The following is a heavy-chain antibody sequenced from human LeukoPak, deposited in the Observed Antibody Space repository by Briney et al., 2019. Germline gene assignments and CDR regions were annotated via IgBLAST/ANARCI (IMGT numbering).Heavy chain of an antibody. CDR2: ISWNSGSI. J-gene: IGHJ4*02. Sequence: GGSLRLSCAASGFTFSSYAMSWVRQAPGKGLEWVSGISWNSGSIGYADSVKGRFTISRDNAKNSLYLQMNSLRAEDTAVYYCARRRYSGSSQHFDYWGQGTLVTVSS. V-gene: IGHV3-20*04. CDR3: ARRRYSGSSQHFDY. D-gene: IGHD1-26*01. CDR1: GFTFSSYA.